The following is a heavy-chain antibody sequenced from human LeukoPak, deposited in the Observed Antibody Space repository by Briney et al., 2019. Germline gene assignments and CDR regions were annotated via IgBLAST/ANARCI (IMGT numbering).Heavy chain of an antibody. J-gene: IGHJ4*02. CDR2: ISGSGGGT. CDR3: AKGIVGATRKINFFDY. Sequence: GWSLRLSCAASGFTFSSYAMSWVRQAPGKGLEWVSAISGSGGGTYYADSVKGRFTISRDNSKNTLYLQMNSLRAEDTAVYYCAKGIVGATRKINFFDYWGQGTLVTVSS. V-gene: IGHV3-23*01. D-gene: IGHD1-26*01. CDR1: GFTFSSYA.